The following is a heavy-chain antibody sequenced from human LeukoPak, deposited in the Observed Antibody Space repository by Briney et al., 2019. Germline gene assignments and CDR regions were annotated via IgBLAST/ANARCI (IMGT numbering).Heavy chain of an antibody. CDR1: GGSITTYY. Sequence: SETLSLTCTVSGGSITTYYWSWIRQPPGKGLEWIGYIYYSGSTNYNPSLKSRVTISVDTSKNRFSLKLSSVTAADTAVYYCARVGELGNFDYWGQGTLVTVSS. D-gene: IGHD7-27*01. V-gene: IGHV4-59*01. CDR3: ARVGELGNFDY. CDR2: IYYSGST. J-gene: IGHJ4*02.